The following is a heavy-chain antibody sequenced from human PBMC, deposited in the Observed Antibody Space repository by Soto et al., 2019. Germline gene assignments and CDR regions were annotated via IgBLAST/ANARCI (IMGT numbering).Heavy chain of an antibody. V-gene: IGHV1-18*01. CDR1: GYTFTSYG. D-gene: IGHD2-21*02. J-gene: IGHJ6*02. CDR3: AREGDVPYYYYGMDV. Sequence: QVQLVQSGGEVKKPGASVKVSCKASGYTFTSYGISWVRQAPGQGLEWMGWISGYNGKTNYAQKVQDRVTMTTDTSTSTVDMELRSLRFDDTAVYYCAREGDVPYYYYGMDVWGQGTTVTVSS. CDR2: ISGYNGKT.